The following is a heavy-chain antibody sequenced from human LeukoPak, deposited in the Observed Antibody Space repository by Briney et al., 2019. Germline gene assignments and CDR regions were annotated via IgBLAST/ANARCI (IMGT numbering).Heavy chain of an antibody. CDR2: IRSGAYRGTT. CDR1: GFTFGDHA. J-gene: IGHJ6*02. D-gene: IGHD5-18*01. Sequence: GGSLRLSCTASGFTFGDHAMSWVRQAPGKGLEWVGFIRSGAYRGTTEYAASVKDRFIISREDSRNIAYLQMNSLRIEDTAVYYCTRGPIQLWIHNAMDVWGQGTTVIVSS. V-gene: IGHV3-49*04. CDR3: TRGPIQLWIHNAMDV.